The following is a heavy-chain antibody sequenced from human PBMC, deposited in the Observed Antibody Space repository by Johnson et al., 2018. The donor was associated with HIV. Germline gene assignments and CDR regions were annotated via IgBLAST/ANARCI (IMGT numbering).Heavy chain of an antibody. CDR3: AGQVRAFDI. Sequence: QVQLVESGGGLVQPGGSLRLSCAASEFTFSNYAMHWVRQAPGKGLEWVAVVPDDGDNKYYADSVKGRFTISRDNSKNTLYLQMNSLRAEDTAVYYCAGQVRAFDIWSQGTMVTVSS. V-gene: IGHV3-30-3*01. CDR1: EFTFSNYA. CDR2: VPDDGDNK. D-gene: IGHD6-19*01. J-gene: IGHJ3*02.